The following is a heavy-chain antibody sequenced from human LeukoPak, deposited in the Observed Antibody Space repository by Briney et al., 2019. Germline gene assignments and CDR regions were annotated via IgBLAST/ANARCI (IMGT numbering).Heavy chain of an antibody. V-gene: IGHV1-2*02. Sequence: ASVKVSCKASGYTFTGYYMHWVRQAPGQGLEWMGWINPNSGGTNYAQKFQGRVTVTADESTSTAYMELSSLRSEDTAVYYCARDLPECSGGSCYSYYFDYWGQGTLVTVSS. D-gene: IGHD2-15*01. CDR3: ARDLPECSGGSCYSYYFDY. CDR1: GYTFTGYY. J-gene: IGHJ4*02. CDR2: INPNSGGT.